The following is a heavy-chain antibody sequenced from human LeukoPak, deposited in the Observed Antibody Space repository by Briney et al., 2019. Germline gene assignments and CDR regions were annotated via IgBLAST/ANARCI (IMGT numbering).Heavy chain of an antibody. CDR1: GYSFTDYA. V-gene: IGHV1-3*01. J-gene: IGHJ3*02. Sequence: ASVKVSCKASGYSFTDYAMHWVRQAAGQRPEWMGWINAGNGNTKYSLNFQGRVTITRDTSASTVYMELSSLRSEDTAVYYCARAGYCSRTSCSDAFEIWGQGTMVTVSS. CDR2: INAGNGNT. CDR3: ARAGYCSRTSCSDAFEI. D-gene: IGHD2-2*03.